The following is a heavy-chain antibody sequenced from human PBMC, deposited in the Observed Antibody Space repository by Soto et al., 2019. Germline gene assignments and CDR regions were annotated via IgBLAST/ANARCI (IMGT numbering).Heavy chain of an antibody. V-gene: IGHV1-2*02. J-gene: IGHJ6*02. CDR2: IDPNNGDT. Sequence: QVQLVQSGAEVKKPGASVKVSCKASGYNFIGYYIHWVRQAPGQGLQWMGWIDPNNGDTDSAQKFQGRITMTRDTSISTVYMDLSSLRIDDTAIDYCARLRGQFYYGMDVWGQGTTVAVSS. D-gene: IGHD6-19*01. CDR1: GYNFIGYY. CDR3: ARLRGQFYYGMDV.